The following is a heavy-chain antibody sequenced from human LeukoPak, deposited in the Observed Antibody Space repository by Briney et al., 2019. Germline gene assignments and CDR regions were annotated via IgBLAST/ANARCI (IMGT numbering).Heavy chain of an antibody. V-gene: IGHV3-23*01. J-gene: IGHJ6*02. CDR2: ISGSGGST. D-gene: IGHD2-2*01. CDR1: GFTFSSYA. CDR3: AASIVVVPAAKIYYYGMDV. Sequence: GGSLRLSCAASGFTFSSYAMSWVRQAPGKGLEWVSAISGSGGSTYYADSVKGRFTISRDNSKNTLYLQMNSLRAEDTAVYYCAASIVVVPAAKIYYYGMDVWGQGTTVTVSS.